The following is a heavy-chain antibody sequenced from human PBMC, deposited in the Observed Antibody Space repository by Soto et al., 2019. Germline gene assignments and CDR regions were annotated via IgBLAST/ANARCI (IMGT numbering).Heavy chain of an antibody. Sequence: EVQLVESGGGLVQPGGSLRLSCAASGFTFSSYWMHWVHQAPGKGLVWVSRINSDGSSTTYADSVKGRFTISRDNAKNTLYLQMYSLRAEDTAVYYCARVETCSSTSCYSVFDYWGQGTLVTVSS. CDR2: INSDGSST. V-gene: IGHV3-74*03. CDR1: GFTFSSYW. D-gene: IGHD2-2*01. J-gene: IGHJ4*02. CDR3: ARVETCSSTSCYSVFDY.